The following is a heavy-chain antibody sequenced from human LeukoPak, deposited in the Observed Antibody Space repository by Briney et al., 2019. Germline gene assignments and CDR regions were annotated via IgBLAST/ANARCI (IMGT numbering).Heavy chain of an antibody. CDR1: GYTFTDYH. CDR3: ATLMSHLDY. CDR2: MNHNSGDT. D-gene: IGHD2-8*01. J-gene: IGHJ4*02. V-gene: IGHV1-2*02. Sequence: ALEKVSCKAFGYTFTDYHMHLVRQAPGQGHEWMGWMNHNSGDTNNAQKFQGRVTMTRDTTITTAYMELSRLRSDDTAVFYCATLMSHLDYWGQGTLVTVSP.